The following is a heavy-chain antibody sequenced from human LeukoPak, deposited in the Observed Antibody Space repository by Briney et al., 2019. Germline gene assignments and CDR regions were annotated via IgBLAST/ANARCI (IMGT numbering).Heavy chain of an antibody. CDR2: ISYDGSNK. CDR1: GFTFSSYA. CDR3: ARDVGGYLDY. J-gene: IGHJ4*02. Sequence: GGYLRLYCAASGFTFSSYAMHWVRQAPGKGLEWVAVISYDGSNKYYADSVKGRFTISRDNSKNTLYLQMNSLRAEDTAVYYCARDVGGYLDYWGQGTLVTVSS. V-gene: IGHV3-30-3*01.